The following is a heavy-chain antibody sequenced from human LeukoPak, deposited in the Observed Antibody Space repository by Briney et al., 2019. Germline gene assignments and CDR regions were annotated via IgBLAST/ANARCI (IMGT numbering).Heavy chain of an antibody. J-gene: IGHJ4*02. Sequence: GGSLRLSCVASGLTVSGNCISWVRQAPGKGLEWVSVIYSDGSTYYSDSVKGRFTISRDNSKNTLYLQMNSLRPEDTAVYYCATPLDYYDSSGYHQGGDWGQGTLVTVSS. D-gene: IGHD3-22*01. V-gene: IGHV3-53*01. CDR2: IYSDGST. CDR3: ATPLDYYDSSGYHQGGD. CDR1: GLTVSGNC.